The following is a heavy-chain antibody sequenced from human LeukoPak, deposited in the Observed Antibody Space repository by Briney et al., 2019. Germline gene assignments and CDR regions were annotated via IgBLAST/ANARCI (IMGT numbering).Heavy chain of an antibody. Sequence: SETLSLTCAVYGGSFSGYYWSWIRQPPGKGLEWIGEINHSGSTNYNPSLKSRVTISVDTSKNQFSLKLSSVTAADTAVYYCARAGNYNDSSGYSNWFDPWGQGTLVTVSS. CDR2: INHSGST. V-gene: IGHV4-34*01. CDR3: ARAGNYNDSSGYSNWFDP. D-gene: IGHD3-22*01. J-gene: IGHJ5*02. CDR1: GGSFSGYY.